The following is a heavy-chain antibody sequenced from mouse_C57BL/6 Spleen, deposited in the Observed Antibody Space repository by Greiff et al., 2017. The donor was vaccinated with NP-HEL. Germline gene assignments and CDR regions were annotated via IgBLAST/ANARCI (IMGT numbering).Heavy chain of an antibody. CDR1: GFTFSDYG. CDR3: ARDYGSSPYY. D-gene: IGHD1-1*01. J-gene: IGHJ2*01. Sequence: EVHLVESGGCLVKPGGSLKLSCAASGFTFSDYGMHWVRQAPEKGLEWVAYISSGSSTIYYADTVKGRFTISRDNAKNTLFLQLTSLRSEDTAMYYCARDYGSSPYYWGQGTTLTVSS. CDR2: ISSGSSTI. V-gene: IGHV5-17*01.